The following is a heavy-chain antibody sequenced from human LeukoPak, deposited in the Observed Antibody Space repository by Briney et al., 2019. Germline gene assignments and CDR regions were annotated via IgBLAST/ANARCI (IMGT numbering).Heavy chain of an antibody. CDR3: ARESYYDSSGYYGHGDY. CDR1: GFTFSDYH. CDR2: ISSSGSTI. Sequence: GGSLRLSCAASGFTFSDYHMSWIRQAPGKGLEWVSYISSSGSTIYYADSVKGRFTISRDNAKNSLYLQMNSLRAEDTAVYYCARESYYDSSGYYGHGDYWGQGTLVTVSS. J-gene: IGHJ4*02. V-gene: IGHV3-11*01. D-gene: IGHD3-22*01.